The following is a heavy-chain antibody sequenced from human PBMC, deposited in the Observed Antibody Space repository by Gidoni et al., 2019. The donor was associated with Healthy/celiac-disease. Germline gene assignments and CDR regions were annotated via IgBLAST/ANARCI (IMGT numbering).Heavy chain of an antibody. V-gene: IGHV4-34*01. D-gene: IGHD6-25*01. Sequence: QVQLQQWGAGLLKPSETLSLPCAVYGGSFSGYYWSWIRQPPGKGLEWIGEINHSGSTNYNPSLKSRVTISVDTSKNQFSLKLSSVTAADTAVYDCARGRGQRQAFDIWGQGTMVTVSS. CDR3: ARGRGQRQAFDI. J-gene: IGHJ3*02. CDR2: INHSGST. CDR1: GGSFSGYY.